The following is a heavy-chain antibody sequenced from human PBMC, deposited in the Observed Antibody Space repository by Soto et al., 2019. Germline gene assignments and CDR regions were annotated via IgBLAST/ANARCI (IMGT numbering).Heavy chain of an antibody. CDR3: AKFRVVIIDYFDY. CDR1: GFTFSSYA. CDR2: ISGSGGST. V-gene: IGHV3-23*01. Sequence: GGSLRLSCAASGFTFSSYATSWVRQAPGKGLEWVSAISGSGGSTYYADSVKGRFTISRDNSKNTLYLQMNSLRAEDTAVYYCAKFRVVIIDYFDYWGQGTLVTVSS. J-gene: IGHJ4*02. D-gene: IGHD3-3*01.